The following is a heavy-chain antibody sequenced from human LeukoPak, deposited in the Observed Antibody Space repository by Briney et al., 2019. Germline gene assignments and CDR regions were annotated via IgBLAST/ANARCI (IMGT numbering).Heavy chain of an antibody. CDR2: IFYSGGT. J-gene: IGHJ5*02. CDR1: GDSINNYY. CDR3: ASEKPWFDP. Sequence: SETLSLTCTVSGDSINNYYWSWIRQPPGKGLEWIGYIFYSGGTKYNPSLKSRVAISIAMSKNQFSLKLSSVTAADTAVYYCASEKPWFDPWGQGTLVTVSS. V-gene: IGHV4-59*08.